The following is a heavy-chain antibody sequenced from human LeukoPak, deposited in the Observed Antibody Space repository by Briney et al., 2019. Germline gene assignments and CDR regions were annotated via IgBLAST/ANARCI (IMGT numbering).Heavy chain of an antibody. CDR1: GFTFSSYD. J-gene: IGHJ6*02. V-gene: IGHV3-30*18. CDR3: AKDPSVEPYYYYGMDV. D-gene: IGHD2-15*01. CDR2: ISYDGSNK. Sequence: GGSLRLSCAASGFTFSSYDMHWVRQAPGKGLEWVAVISYDGSNKYYADSVKGRFTISRDNSKNTLYLQMNSLRAEDTAVYYCAKDPSVEPYYYYGMDVWGQGTTVTVSS.